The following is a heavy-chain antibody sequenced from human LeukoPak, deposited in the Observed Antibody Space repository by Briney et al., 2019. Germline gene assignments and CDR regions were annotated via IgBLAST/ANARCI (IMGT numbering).Heavy chain of an antibody. V-gene: IGHV5-51*01. J-gene: IGHJ4*02. Sequence: GESLKISCKGSGYSFTSYWIGWVRQMPGKGLEWMGIIYPGDSDTRYSPSFQGQVTISADKFISTAYLQWSSLRASDTAMYYCARLKYSSGWSLDYWGQGTLVTVSS. D-gene: IGHD6-19*01. CDR3: ARLKYSSGWSLDY. CDR1: GYSFTSYW. CDR2: IYPGDSDT.